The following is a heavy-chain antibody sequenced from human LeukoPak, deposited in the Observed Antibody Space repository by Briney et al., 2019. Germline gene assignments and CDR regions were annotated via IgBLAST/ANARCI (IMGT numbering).Heavy chain of an antibody. Sequence: GGSLRLSCAAPGFTFSSYAMHWVRQAPGKGLEWVAVISYDGSNKYYADSVKGRFTISRDNSKNTLYLQMNSLRAEDTAVYYCARDTESITIFGVAQYYYYYGMDVWGQGTTVTVSS. V-gene: IGHV3-30-3*01. CDR2: ISYDGSNK. CDR3: ARDTESITIFGVAQYYYYYGMDV. CDR1: GFTFSSYA. J-gene: IGHJ6*02. D-gene: IGHD3-3*01.